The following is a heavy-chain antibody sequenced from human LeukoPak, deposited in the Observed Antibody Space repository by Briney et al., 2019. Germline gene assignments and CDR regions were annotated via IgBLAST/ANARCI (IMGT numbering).Heavy chain of an antibody. D-gene: IGHD6-13*01. Sequence: QPGGSLRLSCAASGFTFSSYAMSWVRQAPGKGLEWVSAISGSGGSTYYADSVKGRFAISRDNSKNTLYLQMNSLRAEDTAVYYCAATYSSSWYYFDYWGQGTLVTVSS. CDR2: ISGSGGST. CDR1: GFTFSSYA. V-gene: IGHV3-23*01. J-gene: IGHJ4*02. CDR3: AATYSSSWYYFDY.